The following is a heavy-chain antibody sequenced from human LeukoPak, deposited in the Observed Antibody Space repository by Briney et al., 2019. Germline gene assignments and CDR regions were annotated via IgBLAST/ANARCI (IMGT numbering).Heavy chain of an antibody. CDR1: GFTFSDYF. V-gene: IGHV3-11*04. CDR3: ARETDRDYYFDY. Sequence: GGSLRLSCAASGFTFSDYFMSWIRQAPGKGLEWVSYISSSGSTIYYADSVKGRFTISRDNAKNSLYLQMNSLRAEDTAVYYCARETDRDYYFDYWGQGTLVTVSS. CDR2: ISSSGSTI. J-gene: IGHJ4*02. D-gene: IGHD5-24*01.